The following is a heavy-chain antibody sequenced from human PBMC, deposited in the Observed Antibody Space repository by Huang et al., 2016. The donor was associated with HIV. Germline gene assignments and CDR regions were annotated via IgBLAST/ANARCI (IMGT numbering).Heavy chain of an antibody. V-gene: IGHV2-5*01. CDR2: IYSNGDG. CDR3: AHSTDASAATFYFDF. Sequence: QITLRESGPALVKPTQTLTLTCTFSGFSLTTTGLWVGWIRQPPGQALEWLAFIYSNGDGRYSPSLSSRLTITKDTSKNQVVLTMTNMDPVDTATYYCAHSTDASAATFYFDFWGQGTLVAVSS. CDR1: GFSLTTTGLW. D-gene: IGHD6-25*01. J-gene: IGHJ4*02.